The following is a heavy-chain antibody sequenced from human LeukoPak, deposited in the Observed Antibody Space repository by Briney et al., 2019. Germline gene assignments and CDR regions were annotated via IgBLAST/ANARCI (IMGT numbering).Heavy chain of an antibody. V-gene: IGHV3-21*01. CDR2: ISSSSSYI. CDR3: ARVGVAVAGTGVDY. Sequence: GGSLGLSCAASGFTFSSYSMNWVRQAPGKGLEWVSSISSSSSYIYYADSVKGRFTISRDNAKNSLYLQMNSLRAEDTAVYYCARVGVAVAGTGVDYWGQGTLVTVSS. D-gene: IGHD6-19*01. J-gene: IGHJ4*02. CDR1: GFTFSSYS.